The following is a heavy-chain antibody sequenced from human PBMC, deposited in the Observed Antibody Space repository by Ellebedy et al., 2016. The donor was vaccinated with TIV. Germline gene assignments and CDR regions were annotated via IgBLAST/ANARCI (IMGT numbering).Heavy chain of an antibody. CDR3: ARDMSFGSSAAF. J-gene: IGHJ4*02. D-gene: IGHD6-6*01. V-gene: IGHV1-46*01. CDR2: INPSSGST. CDR1: GYTFTSYY. Sequence: ASVKVSCKASGYTFTSYYMHWVRQAPGQGLEWMGIINPSSGSTGYAQKFQGRVTMTRDTSTTTVYMDLSRLRSDDTAVYYCARDMSFGSSAAFWGQGTLVTVST.